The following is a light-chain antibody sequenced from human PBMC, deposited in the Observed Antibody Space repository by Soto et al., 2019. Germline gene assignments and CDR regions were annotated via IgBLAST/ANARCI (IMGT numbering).Light chain of an antibody. CDR3: QAWDSSTVV. CDR1: QLGDKY. J-gene: IGLJ2*01. Sequence: SELTQPPSVSVSPGQTASITCSGDQLGDKYACWYQQKPGQSPVLVIYQDIRRPSGIPERFSGSNSGKTATLTISGTQAMDEADYYCQAWDSSTVVFGGGTKLTVL. V-gene: IGLV3-1*01. CDR2: QDI.